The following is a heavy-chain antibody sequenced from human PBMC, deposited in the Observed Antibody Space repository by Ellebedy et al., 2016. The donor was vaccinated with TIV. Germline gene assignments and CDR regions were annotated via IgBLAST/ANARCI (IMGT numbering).Heavy chain of an antibody. CDR1: GYTFTGYF. V-gene: IGHV1-2*02. D-gene: IGHD2-8*02. J-gene: IGHJ4*02. CDR3: ATKHCTGGNCHHPTFDY. CDR2: INPNSGDT. Sequence: ASVKVSXXASGYTFTGYFMHWVRQAPGQGLEWMAWINPNSGDTNYAQKFQGRVTMTSDTSISTAYMELSRLRSDDTAVYYCATKHCTGGNCHHPTFDYWGQGTLVTVSS.